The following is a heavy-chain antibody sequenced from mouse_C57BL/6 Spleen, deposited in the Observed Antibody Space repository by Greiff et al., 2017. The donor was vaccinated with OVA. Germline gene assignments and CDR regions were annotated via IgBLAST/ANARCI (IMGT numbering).Heavy chain of an antibody. CDR2: IDPENGNT. Sequence: VQLKQSVAELVRPGASVKLSCTASGFNIKNTYMHWVKQRPEQGLEWIGRIDPENGNTKYASKFQGKATITADTSSNTAYLQLSSLTSEDTAIDFYARAYYEAWFADWGQGTLVTVSA. CDR1: GFNIKNTY. D-gene: IGHD2-10*01. J-gene: IGHJ3*01. V-gene: IGHV14-3*01. CDR3: ARAYYEAWFAD.